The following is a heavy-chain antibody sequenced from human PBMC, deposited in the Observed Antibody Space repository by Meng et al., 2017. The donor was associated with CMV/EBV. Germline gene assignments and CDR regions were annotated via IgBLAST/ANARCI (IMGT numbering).Heavy chain of an antibody. CDR2: IYSGGST. CDR1: GFTVSSNY. D-gene: IGHD6-13*01. CDR3: ARDRAASYYFDY. J-gene: IGHJ4*02. Sequence: SWEASGFTVSSNYMSWGRQAPGKGLEWVSVIYSGGSTYYADSVKGRFTISRDNSKNTLYLQMNSLRAEDTAVYYCARDRAASYYFDYWGQGTLVTVSS. V-gene: IGHV3-53*01.